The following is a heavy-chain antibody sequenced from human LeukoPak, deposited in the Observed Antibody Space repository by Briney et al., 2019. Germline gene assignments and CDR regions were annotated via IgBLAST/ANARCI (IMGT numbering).Heavy chain of an antibody. V-gene: IGHV3-48*03. CDR1: GFTFSSYE. CDR3: ARGPRGYSYGLGYY. CDR2: ISSSGSTI. J-gene: IGHJ4*02. Sequence: EGSLRLSCAASGFTFSSYEMNWVRQAPGKRLEWVSYISSSGSTIYYADSVKGRFTISRDNAKNSLYLQMNSLRAEDTAVYYCARGPRGYSYGLGYYWGQGTLVTVSS. D-gene: IGHD5-18*01.